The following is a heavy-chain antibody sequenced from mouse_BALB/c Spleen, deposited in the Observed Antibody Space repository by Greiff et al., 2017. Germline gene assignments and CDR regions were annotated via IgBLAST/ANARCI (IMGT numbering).Heavy chain of an antibody. J-gene: IGHJ1*01. Sequence: VQLQQSGAELARPGASVKMSCKASGYTFTSYTMHWVKQRPGQGLEWIGYINPSSGYTNYNQKFKDKATLTADKSSSTAYMQLSSLTSEDSAVYYCAREVIYYGNYGYFDVWGAGTTVTVSS. V-gene: IGHV1-4*01. CDR1: GYTFTSYT. CDR3: AREVIYYGNYGYFDV. D-gene: IGHD2-1*01. CDR2: INPSSGYT.